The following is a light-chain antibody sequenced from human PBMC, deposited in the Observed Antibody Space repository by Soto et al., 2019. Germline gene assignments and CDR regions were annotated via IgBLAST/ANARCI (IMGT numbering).Light chain of an antibody. Sequence: EIVMTQSPATLSVSPGERATLSCRASQSVSSNFAWYQQKRGQAPRLLIYGASTRATGIPAGFSGSGSGTEFTLTISSLQSEDFAVYYCQHYYNWPFTFGPGTKVDIK. CDR1: QSVSSN. CDR3: QHYYNWPFT. CDR2: GAS. V-gene: IGKV3-15*01. J-gene: IGKJ3*01.